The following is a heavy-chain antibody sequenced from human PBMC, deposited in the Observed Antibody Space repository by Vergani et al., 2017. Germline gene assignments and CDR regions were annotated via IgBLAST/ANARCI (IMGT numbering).Heavy chain of an antibody. CDR3: ARDVLRFLEWLGYYYYMDV. CDR2: MNPNSGNT. Sequence: QVQLVQSGAEVKKPGASVKVSCKASGYTFTSYDINWVRQATGQGLEWMGWMNPNSGNTGDAQKFQGRVTMTRNTSISTAYMELSSLRSEDTAVYYCARDVLRFLEWLGYYYYMDVWGKGTTVTVSS. J-gene: IGHJ6*03. V-gene: IGHV1-8*01. D-gene: IGHD3-3*01. CDR1: GYTFTSYD.